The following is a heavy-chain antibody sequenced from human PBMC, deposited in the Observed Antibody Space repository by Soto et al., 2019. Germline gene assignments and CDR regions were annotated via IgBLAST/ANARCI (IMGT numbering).Heavy chain of an antibody. CDR1: GGTFSSYA. CDR3: ARPYYYDSSAAFDI. Sequence: ASVKVSCKASGGTFSSYAISWVRQAPGQGLEWMGGIIPIFGTANYAQKFQGRVTITADESTSTAYMELSSLRSEDTAVYYCARPYYYDSSAAFDIWGQGTMVTVSS. J-gene: IGHJ3*02. V-gene: IGHV1-69*13. D-gene: IGHD3-22*01. CDR2: IIPIFGTA.